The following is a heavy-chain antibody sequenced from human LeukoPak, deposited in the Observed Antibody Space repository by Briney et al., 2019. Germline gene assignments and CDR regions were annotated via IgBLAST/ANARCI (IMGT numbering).Heavy chain of an antibody. D-gene: IGHD3-3*01. J-gene: IGHJ4*02. V-gene: IGHV3-74*03. Sequence: GGSLRLSCAASGFTFSNYWMHWVRQAPGKGLVWVSRISTDGSSTTYADSVKGRFTISRDNAKNTLYLEMNSLRAEDTAVYYCAKRDGYYDFWSGSYYFDYWGQGTLVTVSS. CDR1: GFTFSNYW. CDR3: AKRDGYYDFWSGSYYFDY. CDR2: ISTDGSST.